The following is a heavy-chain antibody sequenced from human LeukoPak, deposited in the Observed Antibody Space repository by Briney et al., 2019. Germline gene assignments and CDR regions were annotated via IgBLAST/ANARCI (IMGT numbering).Heavy chain of an antibody. CDR2: IYYSGST. V-gene: IGHV4-59*01. D-gene: IGHD2-2*01. CDR3: ARDIPRYCSSTSCSAEGGGHNWFDP. Sequence: SETLSLTCTVSGGSISSYYWSWIRQPPGKGLEWIGYIYYSGSTNYNPSLKSRVTISVDTSKNQFSLKLSSVTAADTAVYYCARDIPRYCSSTSCSAEGGGHNWFDPWGQGTLVTVSS. CDR1: GGSISSYY. J-gene: IGHJ5*02.